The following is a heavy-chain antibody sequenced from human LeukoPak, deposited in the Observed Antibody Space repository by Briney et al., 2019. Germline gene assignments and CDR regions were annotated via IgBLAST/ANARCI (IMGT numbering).Heavy chain of an antibody. V-gene: IGHV3-23*01. D-gene: IGHD2-2*01. CDR1: GFTFSSYV. Sequence: GGSLRLSCVASGFTFSSYVMSWVRQAPGKGLEWVSGISGSGGSTYYADSVKGRFTISRDNSKNTLYVQMNSLRAEDTAVYYCALGLRYCSSTSCYPYAFDIWGQGTMITVSS. CDR2: ISGSGGST. J-gene: IGHJ3*02. CDR3: ALGLRYCSSTSCYPYAFDI.